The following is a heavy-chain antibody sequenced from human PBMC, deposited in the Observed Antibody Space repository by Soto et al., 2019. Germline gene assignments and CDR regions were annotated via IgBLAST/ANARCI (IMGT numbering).Heavy chain of an antibody. V-gene: IGHV1-69*06. D-gene: IGHD2-15*01. CDR2: IIPIFDSP. Sequence: ASVKVSCKASGGSFSTYAFSWVRQAPGHGLEWMGGIIPIFDSPYYAQNFQGRVTIAADRSTSTVYMELSSLTPEDTAVYYCARGAECRGYCXKKFTWLDHWGQGTLVTVSS. CDR3: ARGAECRGYCXKKFTWLDH. J-gene: IGHJ5*02. CDR1: GGSFSTYA.